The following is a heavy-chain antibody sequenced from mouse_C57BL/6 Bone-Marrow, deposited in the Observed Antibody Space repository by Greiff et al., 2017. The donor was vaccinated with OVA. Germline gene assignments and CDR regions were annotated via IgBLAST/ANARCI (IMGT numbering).Heavy chain of an antibody. V-gene: IGHV1-69*01. CDR1: GYTFTSYW. Sequence: QVQLQQSGAELVMPGASVKLSCKASGYTFTSYWMHWVKQRPGQGLEWIGEIDPSDSYTNYNQKFKGKSTLTVDKSSSTAYMQLSSLTSEDSAVYYCARARIYYDLWGQGTTLTVSS. J-gene: IGHJ2*01. CDR2: IDPSDSYT. CDR3: ARARIYYDL.